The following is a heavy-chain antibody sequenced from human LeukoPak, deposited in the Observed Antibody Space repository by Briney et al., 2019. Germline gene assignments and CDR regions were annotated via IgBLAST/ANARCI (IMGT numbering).Heavy chain of an antibody. J-gene: IGHJ5*02. D-gene: IGHD4-11*01. CDR3: ARSLPTVTTFWFDP. CDR2: IYYTGSS. CDR1: GGSISNYY. V-gene: IGHV4-59*01. Sequence: SKTLSLTCTVSGGSISNYYWTWIWQPPGKGLEWIGYIYYTGSSNSNPSLKSRVTLSLDTSKDQFSLNLTSVTAADTAVYYCARSLPTVTTFWFDPWGQGTLVTVSS.